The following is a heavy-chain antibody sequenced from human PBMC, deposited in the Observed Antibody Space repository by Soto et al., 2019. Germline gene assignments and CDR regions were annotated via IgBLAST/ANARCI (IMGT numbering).Heavy chain of an antibody. J-gene: IGHJ4*02. CDR3: AHSESLEWRRYLNPFDY. CDR1: GFSLSTSGVG. D-gene: IGHD3-3*01. V-gene: IGHV2-5*02. Sequence: QITLKESGPTLVKPTQTLTLTCTFSGFSLSTSGVGVGWIRQPPGKALEWLALIYWDDDKRYSPSLKSRLTITKDTSKNQVVLTMTNMDPVDTATYYCAHSESLEWRRYLNPFDYWGQGTLVPVSS. CDR2: IYWDDDK.